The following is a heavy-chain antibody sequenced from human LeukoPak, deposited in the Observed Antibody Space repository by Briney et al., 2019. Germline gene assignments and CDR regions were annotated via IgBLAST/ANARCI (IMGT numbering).Heavy chain of an antibody. CDR1: GGSISSSSYY. J-gene: IGHJ2*01. CDR2: IYYSGST. D-gene: IGHD5-24*01. V-gene: IGHV4-39*07. Sequence: SETLSLTCTVSGGSISSSSYYWGWIRQPPGKGLEWIGSIYYSGSTNYNPSLKSRVTISVDTSKNQFSLKLSSVTAADTAVYYCAKRSGEMATITYSWYFDLWGRGTLVTVSS. CDR3: AKRSGEMATITYSWYFDL.